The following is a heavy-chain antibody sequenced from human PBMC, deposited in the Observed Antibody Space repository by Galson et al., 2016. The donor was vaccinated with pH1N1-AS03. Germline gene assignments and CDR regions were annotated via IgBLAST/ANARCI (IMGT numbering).Heavy chain of an antibody. D-gene: IGHD6-13*01. CDR3: ARDDSSSWDRYYYYGMDV. CDR2: INNDGSRT. Sequence: SLRLSCAASGFTITTYWMDWVRQVPGKGLVWVSRINNDGSRTFYADSVKGRFTISRDNAKNTLDLQMNSLRAEDTAVYYCARDDSSSWDRYYYYGMDVWGQGTTVTVSS. J-gene: IGHJ6*02. CDR1: GFTITTYW. V-gene: IGHV3-74*01.